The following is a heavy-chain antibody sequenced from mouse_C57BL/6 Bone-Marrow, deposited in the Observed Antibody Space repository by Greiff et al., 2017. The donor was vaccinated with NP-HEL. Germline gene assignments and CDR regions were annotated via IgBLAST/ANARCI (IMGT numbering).Heavy chain of an antibody. J-gene: IGHJ4*01. CDR3: TSYDCYHTYYAMDY. D-gene: IGHD2-3*01. Sequence: EVQLQQSGAELVRPGASVKLSCTASGFNIKDDYMHWVKQRPEQGLEWIGWIDPENGDTEYASKFQGKATITADTSSNTAYLQLSSLTSEDTAVYYCTSYDCYHTYYAMDYWGQGTSVTVSS. CDR2: IDPENGDT. V-gene: IGHV14-4*01. CDR1: GFNIKDDY.